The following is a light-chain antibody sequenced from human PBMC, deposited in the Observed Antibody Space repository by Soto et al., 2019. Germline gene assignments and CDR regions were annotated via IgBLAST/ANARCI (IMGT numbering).Light chain of an antibody. Sequence: EIVLTQSPATLSLSPGERATLSCRASQSVNSYLAWYQQKPGQAPRLLIYDATSRATGIPARFSGSGSGIDFILSIRSLEPEDLADYYCQQRSQSPVTFGGGTKVEIK. CDR3: QQRSQSPVT. J-gene: IGKJ4*01. V-gene: IGKV3-11*01. CDR1: QSVNSY. CDR2: DAT.